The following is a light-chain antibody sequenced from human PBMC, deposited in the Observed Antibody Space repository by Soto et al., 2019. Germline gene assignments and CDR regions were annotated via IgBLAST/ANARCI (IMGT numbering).Light chain of an antibody. CDR3: QQYGSSPPYT. CDR2: AAS. CDR1: QSVSSDY. Sequence: EIVLTQSPGTLSLSPGERATLSCRASQSVSSDYLAWYQQKPGQAPRLLIYAASFRATGIPAKFSGSGSGTDFTLTISRLEPEDFAVYYCQQYGSSPPYTFGQGTKLEIK. J-gene: IGKJ2*01. V-gene: IGKV3-20*01.